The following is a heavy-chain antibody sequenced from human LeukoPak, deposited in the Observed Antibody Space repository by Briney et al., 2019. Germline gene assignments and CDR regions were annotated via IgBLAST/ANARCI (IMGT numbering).Heavy chain of an antibody. V-gene: IGHV4-39*07. J-gene: IGHJ4*02. CDR2: INHSGST. Sequence: SETLSLTCTVSGGSISSSSYYWSWIRQPPGRGLEWIGEINHSGSTNYNPSLKSRVTISVDTSKNQFSLKLSSVTAADTAVYYCARGYTKDYWGQGTLVTVSS. CDR1: GGSISSSSYY. CDR3: ARGYTKDY. D-gene: IGHD1-1*01.